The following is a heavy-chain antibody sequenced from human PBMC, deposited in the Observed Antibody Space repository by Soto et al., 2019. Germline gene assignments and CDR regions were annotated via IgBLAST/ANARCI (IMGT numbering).Heavy chain of an antibody. CDR3: ARMYSSGSGWFHP. Sequence: LQESGPGLVKPSQTLSLTCFVSGYSITAGGYYWSWIRHLPGKGLEWIGSFYSSGSIIYNPSLRSRVSISGDTSSNHFSMSLTSVTGADTGRYYCARMYSSGSGWFHPWGQGTLGTVSS. D-gene: IGHD6-19*01. CDR2: FYSSGSI. V-gene: IGHV4-31*03. CDR1: GYSITAGGYY. J-gene: IGHJ5*02.